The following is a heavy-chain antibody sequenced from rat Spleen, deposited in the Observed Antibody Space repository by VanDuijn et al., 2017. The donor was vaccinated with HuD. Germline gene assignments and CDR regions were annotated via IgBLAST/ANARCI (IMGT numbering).Heavy chain of an antibody. D-gene: IGHD1-4*01. CDR3: LGITGWYFDF. CDR1: GFTFSDYN. Sequence: EVQLVESGGGLVQPGRSLKLSCAASGFTFSDYNMAWVRQAPTKGLEWVASISTGGGNTYYRDSVKGRFTISRDNAKSTLYLQMDSLRSEDTATYYCLGITGWYFDFWGPGTMVTVSS. V-gene: IGHV5-25*01. J-gene: IGHJ1*01. CDR2: ISTGGGNT.